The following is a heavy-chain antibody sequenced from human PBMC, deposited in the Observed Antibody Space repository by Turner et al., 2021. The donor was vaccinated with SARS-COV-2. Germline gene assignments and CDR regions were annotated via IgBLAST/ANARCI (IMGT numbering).Heavy chain of an antibody. J-gene: IGHJ3*02. CDR3: ARPAVPDVLPNSIDAFDI. D-gene: IGHD3-10*01. CDR1: GFTFSSYG. V-gene: IGHV3-33*01. CDR2: IWNDGSNK. Sequence: QVQLVESGGVVVQPGRSLRFSCASSGFTFSSYGMPWVRQARGKGLEWVAVIWNDGSNKYYADSVKGRFTISRDNSKNTLYLRMNSLRAEDTAVYYCARPAVPDVLPNSIDAFDIWGQGTMVTVSS.